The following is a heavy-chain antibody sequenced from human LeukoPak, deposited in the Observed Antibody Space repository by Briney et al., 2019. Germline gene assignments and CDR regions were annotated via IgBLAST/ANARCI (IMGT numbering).Heavy chain of an antibody. J-gene: IGHJ3*02. CDR1: GFTFSSYA. V-gene: IGHV3-64*01. CDR2: ISSNGGST. Sequence: GGSLRLSCAASGFTFSSYAMRWVRQAPGKGLEYVSAISSNGGSTYYANSVKGRFTISRDNSKNTLYLQMGSLRAEDMAVYYCARDKGAARYTKPLDAFDIWGQGTMVTVSS. CDR3: ARDKGAARYTKPLDAFDI. D-gene: IGHD6-6*01.